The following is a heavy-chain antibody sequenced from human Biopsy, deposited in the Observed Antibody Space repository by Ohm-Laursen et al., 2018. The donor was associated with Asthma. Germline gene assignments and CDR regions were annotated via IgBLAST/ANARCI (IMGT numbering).Heavy chain of an antibody. CDR2: IYYDGSRK. Sequence: SLRLSCAASGFSVSTKYMSWVRQAPGKGLEWVAGIYYDGSRKYYTESVKGRFTISRDNSKNRLYLEMASLRAEDTAVYYCAREKVIESRGFQNWFDPWGQGTLVHVSS. D-gene: IGHD3-16*02. CDR3: AREKVIESRGFQNWFDP. CDR1: GFSVSTKY. J-gene: IGHJ5*02. V-gene: IGHV3-33*08.